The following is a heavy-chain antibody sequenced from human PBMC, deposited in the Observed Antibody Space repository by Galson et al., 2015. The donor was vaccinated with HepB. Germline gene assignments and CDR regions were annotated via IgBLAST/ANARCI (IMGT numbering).Heavy chain of an antibody. Sequence: SLRLSCAASGSTFSSHAMSWVRQAPGKGLEWVSAISGSGGGTYCADSVKGRFTISRDNSKNTLYLQMNSLRAEDTAVYYCAKDVGSIWNCYGVDVWGQGTTVTVSS. D-gene: IGHD2-2*01. CDR3: AKDVGSIWNCYGVDV. V-gene: IGHV3-23*01. CDR2: ISGSGGGT. CDR1: GSTFSSHA. J-gene: IGHJ6*02.